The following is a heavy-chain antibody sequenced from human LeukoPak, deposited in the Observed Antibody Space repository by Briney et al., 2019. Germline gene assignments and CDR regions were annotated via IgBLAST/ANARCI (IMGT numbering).Heavy chain of an antibody. Sequence: ASVKVSCKASGYTFTVYYMHWVRQAPGQGLEWMGWMNPDSGGTDYAQKFQGRVTMTRDTSISTAYMVMSGLTSDDTATYYCATSSGYCSRWGAFDIWGQGTMVTVSS. CDR1: GYTFTVYY. D-gene: IGHD2-21*01. V-gene: IGHV1-2*02. CDR2: MNPDSGGT. CDR3: ATSSGYCSRWGAFDI. J-gene: IGHJ3*02.